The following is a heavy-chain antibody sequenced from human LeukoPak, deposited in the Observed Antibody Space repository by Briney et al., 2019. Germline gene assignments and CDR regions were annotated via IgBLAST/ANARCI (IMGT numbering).Heavy chain of an antibody. CDR2: ISYDGSNK. CDR1: GFTFSSYA. J-gene: IGHJ4*02. D-gene: IGHD2-15*01. CDR3: ARDVLLDCSGGSCYYFDY. V-gene: IGHV3-30-3*01. Sequence: GRSLRLSCAASGFTFSSYAMHWVRQAPGKGLEWVAVISYDGSNKYYADSVKGRFTISRDNSKNTLYLQMNSLRAEDTAVYYCARDVLLDCSGGSCYYFDYWGQETLVTVSS.